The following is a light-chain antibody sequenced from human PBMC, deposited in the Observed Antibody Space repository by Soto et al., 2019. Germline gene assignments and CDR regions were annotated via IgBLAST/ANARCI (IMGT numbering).Light chain of an antibody. Sequence: PGKSATLSCRASQSVSSNYLAWYQQKPGQAPRLLIYGASSRATGVPDRFSGSGSGTAFTLTISRLEPEDFAVFYCPHYHNSITFGQGTRLEIE. CDR2: GAS. J-gene: IGKJ5*01. V-gene: IGKV3-20*01. CDR3: PHYHNSIT. CDR1: QSVSSNY.